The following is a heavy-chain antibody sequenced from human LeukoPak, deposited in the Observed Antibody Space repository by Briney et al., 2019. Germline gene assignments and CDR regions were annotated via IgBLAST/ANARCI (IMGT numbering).Heavy chain of an antibody. Sequence: GASVKVSCKASGYTFTSYYMHWVRQAPGQGLEWMGIINPSGGSTSYAQKFQGRVTMTRDTSTSTVYMELSSLRSEDTAVYYCAREANDYSNYISFGDYWGQGTLVTVSS. CDR2: INPSGGST. CDR1: GYTFTSYY. D-gene: IGHD4-11*01. V-gene: IGHV1-46*01. J-gene: IGHJ4*02. CDR3: AREANDYSNYISFGDY.